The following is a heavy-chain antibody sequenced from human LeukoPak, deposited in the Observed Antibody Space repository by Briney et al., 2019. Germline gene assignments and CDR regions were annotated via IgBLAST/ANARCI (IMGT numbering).Heavy chain of an antibody. J-gene: IGHJ3*02. Sequence: GASVKVSCKASGYTFTSYGISWVRQAPGQGLEWMGWISAYNGNTNYAQKLQGRVTMTTDTSTSTAYMELRSLRSDDTAVYYCARDSIAVAPRGAFDIWGQGTMVTVSS. CDR1: GYTFTSYG. CDR2: ISAYNGNT. CDR3: ARDSIAVAPRGAFDI. D-gene: IGHD6-19*01. V-gene: IGHV1-18*01.